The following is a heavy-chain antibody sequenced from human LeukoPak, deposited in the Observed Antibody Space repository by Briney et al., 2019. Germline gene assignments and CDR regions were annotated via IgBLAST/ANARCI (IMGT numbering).Heavy chain of an antibody. CDR1: GYSFSDYS. CDR3: ARGGSGSGYLYYFDY. J-gene: IGHJ4*02. D-gene: IGHD3-10*01. CDR2: INPNSGGT. Sequence: DSVKVSCKASGYSFSDYSMHWVRQAPGQGLEWMGRINPNSGGTTYAQNFQGRVSMTRDTSISTTYMELSGLTSDDTAVYYCARGGSGSGYLYYFDYWGQGTLVSVSS. V-gene: IGHV1-2*06.